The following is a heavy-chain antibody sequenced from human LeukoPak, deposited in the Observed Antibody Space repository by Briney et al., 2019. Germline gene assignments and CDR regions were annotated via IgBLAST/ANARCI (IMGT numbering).Heavy chain of an antibody. D-gene: IGHD6-13*01. J-gene: IGHJ5*02. CDR3: ARDDTAAAGRREIKFDP. Sequence: SETLSLTCAVYGGSFSSYYWSWLRQPAGKGLEWIGRIYTSGSTNYNPSLKSRVTMSVDTSKNQFSLKLSSVTAADTAVYYCARDDTAAAGRREIKFDPWGQGTLVTVSS. V-gene: IGHV4-4*07. CDR2: IYTSGST. CDR1: GGSFSSYY.